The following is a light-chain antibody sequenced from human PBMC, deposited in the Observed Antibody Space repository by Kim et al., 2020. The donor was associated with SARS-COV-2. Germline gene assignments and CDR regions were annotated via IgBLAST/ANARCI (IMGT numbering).Light chain of an antibody. J-gene: IGLJ3*02. CDR3: QAWDSSTAV. Sequence: VSPGQTASITCSGDELGDKYVCWYQQKRGQSPVLVIYQDSKRPSGIPERFSGSNSGNTATLTISGTQAMDEADYYCQAWDSSTAVFGGGTQLTVL. CDR2: QDS. CDR1: ELGDKY. V-gene: IGLV3-1*01.